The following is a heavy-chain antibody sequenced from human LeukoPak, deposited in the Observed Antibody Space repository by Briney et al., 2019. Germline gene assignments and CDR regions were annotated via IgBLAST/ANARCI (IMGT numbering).Heavy chain of an antibody. D-gene: IGHD2-15*01. V-gene: IGHV5-51*01. J-gene: IGHJ6*02. CDR3: ARNSHSNGMDV. Sequence: GESLRISCQGSGYTFTTYWIGWVRQMPREGLEWMGIIYDGDSDTTYSPSFQGQVTFSADKSISTAYLQWRSLKASDTAMYYCARNSHSNGMDVWGQGTTVTVSS. CDR2: IYDGDSDT. CDR1: GYTFTTYW.